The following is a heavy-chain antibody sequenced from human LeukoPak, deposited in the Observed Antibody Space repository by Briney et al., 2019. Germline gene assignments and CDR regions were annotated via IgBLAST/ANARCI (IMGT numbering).Heavy chain of an antibody. CDR1: GGSISSGSYY. CDR2: INTSGST. V-gene: IGHV4-61*02. CDR3: ARGRVSSSTWHSTYYYYFYMDV. J-gene: IGHJ6*03. Sequence: SETLSLTCTVSGGSISSGSYYWSWIRQPAGKGLEWIGRINTSGSTNYNPSLNSRVTISRDTSKNHFSLQLSSVTAADTAVYFCARGRVSSSTWHSTYYYYFYMDVWGKGTTVTVSS. D-gene: IGHD4-11*01.